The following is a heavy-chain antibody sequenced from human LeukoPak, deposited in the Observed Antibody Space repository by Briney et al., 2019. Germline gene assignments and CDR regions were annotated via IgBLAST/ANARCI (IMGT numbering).Heavy chain of an antibody. CDR2: INHSGST. D-gene: IGHD3-10*01. V-gene: IGHV4-34*01. J-gene: IGHJ4*02. CDR1: GGSFSGYY. Sequence: PSETLSLTCAVYGGSFSGYYWSWIRQPPGKGLEWIGEINHSGSTNYNPSLKSRVTISVDTSKNQFSLKLSSVTAADTAVYYCARDVGSGSYCINDYWGQGTLVTVSS. CDR3: ARDVGSGSYCINDY.